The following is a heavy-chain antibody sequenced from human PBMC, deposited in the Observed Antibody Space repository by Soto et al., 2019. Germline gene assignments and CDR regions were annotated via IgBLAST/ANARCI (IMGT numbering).Heavy chain of an antibody. D-gene: IGHD4-17*01. CDR3: AKELSDDYGDYYFDY. V-gene: IGHV3-9*01. CDR2: ISWNSGSI. CDR1: GFTVDDYA. Sequence: STRLSCAASGFTVDDYAMHWVRHEPGKGLEWVSGISWNSGSIGYADSVKGRFTISRDNAKNSLYLQMNSLRAEDTALYYCAKELSDDYGDYYFDYWGQGTLVTVSS. J-gene: IGHJ4*02.